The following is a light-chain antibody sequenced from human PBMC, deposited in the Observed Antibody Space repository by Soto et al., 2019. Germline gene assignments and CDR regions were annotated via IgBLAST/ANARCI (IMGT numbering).Light chain of an antibody. CDR1: QSVRSK. CDR2: DAS. J-gene: IGKJ5*01. CDR3: QQYKNWRPIT. V-gene: IGKV3-15*01. Sequence: EIVMTQSPATLSVSPGERATLSCRASQSVRSKLAWYQQKPGQAPRLLIYDASTRATGVSARFSGSGSGTEFTLTISSLLSEDFAVYYCQQYKNWRPITFGQGTRLEIK.